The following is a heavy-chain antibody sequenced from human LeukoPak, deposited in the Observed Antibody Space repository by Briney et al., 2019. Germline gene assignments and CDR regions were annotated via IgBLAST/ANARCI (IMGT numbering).Heavy chain of an antibody. D-gene: IGHD5-24*01. CDR2: IYHSGST. CDR3: ARNRDGYNSFDY. J-gene: IGHJ4*02. Sequence: SETLSLTCAVSGGSISSSNWWSWVRQPPGKGLEWIGEIYHSGSTNYNPFLRSRVTISVDTSKNHFSLKLSSVTAADTAVYYCARNRDGYNSFDYWGQGTLVTVSS. V-gene: IGHV4-4*02. CDR1: GGSISSSNW.